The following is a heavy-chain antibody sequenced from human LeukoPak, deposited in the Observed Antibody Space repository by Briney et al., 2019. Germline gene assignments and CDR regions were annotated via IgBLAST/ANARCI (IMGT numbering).Heavy chain of an antibody. Sequence: SVKVSCKTSGYTFTGYYMTWVRQATGPGLESMGWINPNSGGTNYAQKFQGRVTMTRDTSISTAYMELSRLRSDDTAVYYCAGAFGYCSGGSCYGLDYWGQGTLVTVSS. CDR3: AGAFGYCSGGSCYGLDY. D-gene: IGHD2-15*01. J-gene: IGHJ4*02. CDR1: GYTFTGYY. V-gene: IGHV1-2*02. CDR2: INPNSGGT.